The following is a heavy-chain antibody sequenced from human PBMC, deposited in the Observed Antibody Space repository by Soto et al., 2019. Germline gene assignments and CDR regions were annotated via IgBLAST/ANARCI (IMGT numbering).Heavy chain of an antibody. D-gene: IGHD2-2*01. V-gene: IGHV1-8*01. Sequence: ASVKVSCKASGYTFTSYDINWVRQATGQGLEWLGWMNPNSGNTGYAQKFQGRVTMTRNTSLSTAYMELSSLRSEDTAVYYCARAPRRYCSSTSCYAIWFDPWGQGTLVTVSS. CDR1: GYTFTSYD. J-gene: IGHJ5*02. CDR3: ARAPRRYCSSTSCYAIWFDP. CDR2: MNPNSGNT.